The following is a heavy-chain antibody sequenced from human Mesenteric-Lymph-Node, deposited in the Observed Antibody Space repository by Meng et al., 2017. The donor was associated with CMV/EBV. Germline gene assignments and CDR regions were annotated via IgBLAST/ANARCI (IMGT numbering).Heavy chain of an antibody. CDR1: GFPFSYYW. CDR2: IRYDGSHV. J-gene: IGHJ5*02. D-gene: IGHD5-24*01. Sequence: GGSLRLSCTASGFPFSYYWVTWVRQAPGTGLEWVANIRYDGSHVKYVDSVKGRFSGSRDNTKNSVYLQMNNLRVEDTAIYYCVMNNYSRALGFYCPWGQGTRVTVSS. CDR3: VMNNYSRALGFYCP. V-gene: IGHV3-7*03.